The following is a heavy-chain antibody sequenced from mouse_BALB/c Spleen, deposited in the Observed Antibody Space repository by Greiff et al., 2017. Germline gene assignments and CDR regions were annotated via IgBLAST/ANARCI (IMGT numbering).Heavy chain of an antibody. D-gene: IGHD1-1*01. CDR1: GFTFSSFG. Sequence: EVMLVESGGGLVQPGGSRKLSCAASGFTFSSFGMHWVRQAPEKGLEWVAYISSGSSTIYYADTVKGRFTISRDNPKNTLFLQMTSLRSEDTAMYYCARRYYGSSYWYFDVWGAGTTVTVSS. V-gene: IGHV5-17*02. CDR2: ISSGSSTI. CDR3: ARRYYGSSYWYFDV. J-gene: IGHJ1*01.